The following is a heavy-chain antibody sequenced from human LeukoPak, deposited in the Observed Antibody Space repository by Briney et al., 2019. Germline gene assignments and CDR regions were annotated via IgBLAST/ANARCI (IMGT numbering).Heavy chain of an antibody. D-gene: IGHD2-2*01. CDR2: IIPIFGTA. CDR1: GGTFSSYA. CDR3: ARVDCSSTSCYSSSPFDY. Sequence: SVKVSCKASGGTFSSYAISWVRQAPGQGLEWMGGIIPIFGTANYAQQFQGRVTITADESTSTAYMELSSLRSEDTAVYYCARVDCSSTSCYSSSPFDYWGQGTLVTVSS. V-gene: IGHV1-69*01. J-gene: IGHJ4*02.